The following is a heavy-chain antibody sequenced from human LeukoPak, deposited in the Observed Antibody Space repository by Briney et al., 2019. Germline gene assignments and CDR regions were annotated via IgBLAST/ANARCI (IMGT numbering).Heavy chain of an antibody. J-gene: IGHJ5*02. CDR1: GYTFTGYY. D-gene: IGHD1-26*01. Sequence: ASVKVSCKASGYTFTGYYIHWVRQAPGQGLEWMGWINPNSGVTHYPQKFQGRVTMTRDTSIRTAYMEMKSLRSEDTAVYYCARWEWELLRNWFDPWGQGTLVTVSS. CDR2: INPNSGVT. V-gene: IGHV1-2*02. CDR3: ARWEWELLRNWFDP.